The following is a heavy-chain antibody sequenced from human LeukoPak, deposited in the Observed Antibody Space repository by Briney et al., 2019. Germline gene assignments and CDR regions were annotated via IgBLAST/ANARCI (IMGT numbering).Heavy chain of an antibody. V-gene: IGHV3-48*01. CDR3: ASDRGIAAAGTGY. Sequence: GGSLRLSCAATGFTLSSYSMNWVRQAPGKGLEWVSYISSSSSTIYYADSVKGRFTISRDNAKNSLYLQMNSLRAEDTAVYYCASDRGIAAAGTGYWGQGTLVTVSS. CDR1: GFTLSSYS. J-gene: IGHJ4*02. CDR2: ISSSSSTI. D-gene: IGHD6-13*01.